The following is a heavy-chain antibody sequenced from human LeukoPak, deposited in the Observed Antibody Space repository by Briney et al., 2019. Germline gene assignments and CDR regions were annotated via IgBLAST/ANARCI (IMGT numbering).Heavy chain of an antibody. J-gene: IGHJ6*02. CDR2: INDYTGDS. CDR1: GGSFTDYF. V-gene: IGHV4-34*01. Sequence: SETLSLTCTVFGGSFTDYFRTWIRHSPGRGLDGIGEINDYTGDSKYNPSLNSRVSISLDKSKNQLSLELRSLTAADTADYYCARGRIAKIVVVHSFSYGMDVWDQGTTVTVSS. D-gene: IGHD3-22*01. CDR3: ARGRIAKIVVVHSFSYGMDV.